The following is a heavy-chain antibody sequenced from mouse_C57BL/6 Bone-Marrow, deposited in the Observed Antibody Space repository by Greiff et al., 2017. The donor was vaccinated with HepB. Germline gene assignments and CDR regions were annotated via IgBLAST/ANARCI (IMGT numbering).Heavy chain of an antibody. V-gene: IGHV1-64*01. D-gene: IGHD2-1*01. CDR2: IHPNSGST. CDR3: ATYGNGDWFAY. J-gene: IGHJ3*01. CDR1: GYTFTSYW. Sequence: VQLQQSGAELVKPGASVKLSCKASGYTFTSYWMHWVKQRPGQGLEWIGMIHPNSGSTNYNEKFKSKATLTVDKSSSTAYMQLSSLTSEDSAVYYCATYGNGDWFAYWGQGTLVTVSA.